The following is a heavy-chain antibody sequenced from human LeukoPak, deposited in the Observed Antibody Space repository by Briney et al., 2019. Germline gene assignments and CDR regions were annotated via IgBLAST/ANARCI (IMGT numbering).Heavy chain of an antibody. CDR3: ARDCYYYDSSGYYPLEF. Sequence: ASVKVSCKASGYTFTSYYMHWVRQAPGRGLEWMGIINPSGGSTSYAQKFQGRVTMTRDTSTSTVYMELSSLRSEDTAVYYCARDCYYYDSSGYYPLEFWGQGTLSPSPQ. D-gene: IGHD3-22*01. CDR2: INPSGGST. CDR1: GYTFTSYY. J-gene: IGHJ4*02. V-gene: IGHV1-46*01.